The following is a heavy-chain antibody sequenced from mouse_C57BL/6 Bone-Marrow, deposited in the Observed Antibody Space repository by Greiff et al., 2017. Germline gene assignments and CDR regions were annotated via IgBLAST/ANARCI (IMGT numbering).Heavy chain of an antibody. Sequence: QVQLQQPGAELVKPGASVKLSCKASGYTFTSYWMQWVKQRPGQGLEWIGEIDPSDCYTNYNQKFKGKATLTVDTSSSTAYMQLSSLTSEESAVYYGARMSTRGLANWYCDVWGTGTTVTVSS. J-gene: IGHJ1*03. CDR1: GYTFTSYW. D-gene: IGHD2-4*01. CDR3: ARMSTRGLANWYCDV. CDR2: IDPSDCYT. V-gene: IGHV1-50*01.